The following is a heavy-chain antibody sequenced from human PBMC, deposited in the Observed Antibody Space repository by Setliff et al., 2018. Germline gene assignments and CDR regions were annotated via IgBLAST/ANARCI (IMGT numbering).Heavy chain of an antibody. D-gene: IGHD3-9*01. Sequence: ASVKVSCKASGYTFTSHALHWLRQAPGQRLEWMAYINGGNGNTHYSQKFRGRVTVTRDTSASTVFMELSTLSSEDTAVYYCAREVYDILTGYSYWYFDLWGRGTLVTVS. CDR2: INGGNGNT. V-gene: IGHV1-3*01. CDR3: AREVYDILTGYSYWYFDL. CDR1: GYTFTSHA. J-gene: IGHJ2*01.